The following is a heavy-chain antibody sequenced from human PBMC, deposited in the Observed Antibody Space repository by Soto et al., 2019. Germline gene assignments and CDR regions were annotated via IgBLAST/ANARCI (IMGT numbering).Heavy chain of an antibody. Sequence: VQLQESGPGLVKPSETLSLTCTVSGGSVSSGSYYWSWIRQPPGKGLEWIGYIYYSGSTNYNPSLKSRVTISVDTSKNQFSLKLSSVTAADTAVYYCARNARRGYSFVYWGQGTLVTVSS. V-gene: IGHV4-61*01. J-gene: IGHJ4*02. CDR1: GGSVSSGSYY. CDR3: ARNARRGYSFVY. D-gene: IGHD5-18*01. CDR2: IYYSGST.